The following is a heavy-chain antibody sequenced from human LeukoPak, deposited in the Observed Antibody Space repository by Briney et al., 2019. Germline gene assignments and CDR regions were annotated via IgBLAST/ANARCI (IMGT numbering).Heavy chain of an antibody. V-gene: IGHV3-7*01. CDR2: IKQDGSKK. CDR3: ASGLGWLVDN. J-gene: IGHJ4*02. Sequence: GGSLRLSCAASEFTLSSYWMSWVRQAPGKRLEWVANIKQDGSKKYYVDSVKGRFTISRDKAKNSLYLQMNSLRAEDTAVYYCASGLGWLVDNWGQGTLVTVSS. CDR1: EFTLSSYW. D-gene: IGHD6-19*01.